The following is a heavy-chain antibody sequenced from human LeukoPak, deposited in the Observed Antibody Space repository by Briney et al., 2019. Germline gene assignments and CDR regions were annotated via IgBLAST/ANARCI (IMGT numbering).Heavy chain of an antibody. CDR2: ISSSSSTI. Sequence: PGGSLRLSCAASGFTFSSYSMNWVRQAPGKGLEWVSYISSSSSTIYYADSVKSRFTISRDNAKNSLYLQMNSLRAEDTAVYYCARDELYYYDSSGYFSFDYWGQETLVTVSS. V-gene: IGHV3-48*01. D-gene: IGHD3-22*01. CDR1: GFTFSSYS. CDR3: ARDELYYYDSSGYFSFDY. J-gene: IGHJ4*02.